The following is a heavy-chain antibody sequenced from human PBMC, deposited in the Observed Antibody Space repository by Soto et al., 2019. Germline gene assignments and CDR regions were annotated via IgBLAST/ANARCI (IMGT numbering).Heavy chain of an antibody. CDR2: IYYSGST. V-gene: IGHV4-31*03. D-gene: IGHD2-2*02. CDR3: ARGADCSSTSCYIHYYYGMDV. CDR1: GGSISSGGYY. J-gene: IGHJ6*02. Sequence: PSETLSLTCTVSGGSISSGGYYWSWIRQHPGKGLEWFGYIYYSGSTYYNPSLKSRVTISVDTSKNQFSLKLSSVTAADTAVYYCARGADCSSTSCYIHYYYGMDVWGQGTTVTVSS.